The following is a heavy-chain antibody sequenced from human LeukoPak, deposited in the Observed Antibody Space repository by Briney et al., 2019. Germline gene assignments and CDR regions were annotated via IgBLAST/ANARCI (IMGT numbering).Heavy chain of an antibody. Sequence: QPGGSLRLSCAASGFTFSSYGMHWVRQAPGKGLEWVAVIWYDGSNKYYADSVKGRFTISRDNSKNTLYLQMNSLRAEDTAVYYCARDGRPAAADFDYWGQGTLVTVSS. CDR2: IWYDGSNK. CDR3: ARDGRPAAADFDY. CDR1: GFTFSSYG. V-gene: IGHV3-33*01. J-gene: IGHJ4*02. D-gene: IGHD2-2*01.